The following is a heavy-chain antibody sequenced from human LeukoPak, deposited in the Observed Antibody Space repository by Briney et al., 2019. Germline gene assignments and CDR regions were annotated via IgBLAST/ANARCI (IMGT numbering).Heavy chain of an antibody. V-gene: IGHV4-59*01. CDR1: GGSISSYY. D-gene: IGHD2-2*01. CDR3: ARGPQLPDAFDI. Sequence: SETLSLTCTVSGGSISSYYWSWIRQPPGEGREWIGYIYYSGSTNYNPSLKSRVTISVDTSKNQCSLKLSSVTAADTAVYYCARGPQLPDAFDIWGQGTMVTVSS. CDR2: IYYSGST. J-gene: IGHJ3*02.